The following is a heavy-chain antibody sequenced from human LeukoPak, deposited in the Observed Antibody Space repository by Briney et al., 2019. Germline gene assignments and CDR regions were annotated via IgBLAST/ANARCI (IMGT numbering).Heavy chain of an antibody. V-gene: IGHV1-18*01. D-gene: IGHD3-22*01. CDR2: ISAYNGNT. Sequence: ASVKVSCKASGYTFTSYGISWVRQAPGQGLEWMGWISAYNGNTNYAQKLQGRVTMTTDTSTSTAYMELRSLRSDDTAVYYRARDSSGYKNDAFGIWGQGTMVTVSS. J-gene: IGHJ3*02. CDR1: GYTFTSYG. CDR3: ARDSSGYKNDAFGI.